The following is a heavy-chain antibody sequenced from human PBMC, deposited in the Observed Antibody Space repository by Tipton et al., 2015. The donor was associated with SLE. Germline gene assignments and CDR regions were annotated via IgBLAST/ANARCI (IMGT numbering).Heavy chain of an antibody. CDR2: IWYDGSNK. D-gene: IGHD5-18*01. J-gene: IGHJ4*02. CDR1: GFTFSSYG. V-gene: IGHV3-33*06. CDR3: AKDGGGYSYGYLDY. Sequence: SGFTFSSYGMHWVRQAPGKGLEWVAVIWYDGSNKYYADSVKGRFTISRDNSKNTLYLQMNSLRAEDTAVYYCAKDGGGYSYGYLDYWGQGTLVTVSS.